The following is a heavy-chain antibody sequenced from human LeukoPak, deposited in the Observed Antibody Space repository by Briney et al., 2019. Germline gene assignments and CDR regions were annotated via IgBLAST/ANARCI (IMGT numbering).Heavy chain of an antibody. J-gene: IGHJ4*02. CDR1: GGSISSYY. CDR2: ISYGGTT. Sequence: SETLSLTCTVSGGSISSYYWGWIRQPPGKGLEWIGYISYGGTTNYNPSLKSRVTISIVTSRNHFSLRLSSVTAADTAMYHCARHASGYDPFFDYWGQGTLVAVSS. CDR3: ARHASGYDPFFDY. D-gene: IGHD5-12*01. V-gene: IGHV4-59*08.